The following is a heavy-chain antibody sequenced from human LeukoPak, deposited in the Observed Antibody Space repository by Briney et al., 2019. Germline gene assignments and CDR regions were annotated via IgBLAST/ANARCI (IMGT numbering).Heavy chain of an antibody. V-gene: IGHV4-4*02. CDR1: GGSISSSNW. CDR3: ARITVGVGAFDI. CDR2: IYHSGST. D-gene: IGHD3-22*01. Sequence: PSETLSLTCAVSGGSISSSNWWSWVRQPPGQGLEWIGEIYHSGSTNYNPSLKSRVTISVDKSKNQFSLKLSSVTAADTAVYYCARITVGVGAFDIWGQGTMVTVSS. J-gene: IGHJ3*02.